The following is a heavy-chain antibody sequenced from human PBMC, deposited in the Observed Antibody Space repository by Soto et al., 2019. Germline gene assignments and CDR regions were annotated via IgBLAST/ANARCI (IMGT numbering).Heavy chain of an antibody. CDR1: GFTFSSYA. J-gene: IGHJ6*02. V-gene: IGHV3-30-3*01. CDR2: ISYDGSNK. Sequence: SLRLSCAASGFTFSSYAMHWVRQAPGKGLEWVAVISYDGSNKYYADSVKGRFTISRDNSKNTLYLQMNSLRAEDTAVYYCARDWEDIVVVVAATRLGMDVWGQGTTVAVSS. CDR3: ARDWEDIVVVVAATRLGMDV. D-gene: IGHD2-15*01.